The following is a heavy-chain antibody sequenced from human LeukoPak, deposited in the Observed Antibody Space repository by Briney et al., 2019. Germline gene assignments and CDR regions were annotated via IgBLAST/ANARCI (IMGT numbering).Heavy chain of an antibody. CDR3: ARDPDIAVAGTLDY. CDR1: GYTFTSYD. CDR2: INAGNGNT. Sequence: ASVKVSCKASGYTFTSYDINWVRQAPGQRLEWMGWINAGNGNTKYSQKFQGRVTITRDTSASTAYMELSSLRSEDTAVYYCARDPDIAVAGTLDYWGQGTLVTVSS. J-gene: IGHJ4*02. V-gene: IGHV1-3*01. D-gene: IGHD6-19*01.